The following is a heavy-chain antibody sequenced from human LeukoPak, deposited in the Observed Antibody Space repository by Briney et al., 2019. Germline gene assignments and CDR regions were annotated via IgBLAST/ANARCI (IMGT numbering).Heavy chain of an antibody. CDR3: AKDFTVRGVKFDY. CDR1: GFTFSSYA. D-gene: IGHD3-10*01. J-gene: IGHJ4*02. CDR2: ISGGGGVT. V-gene: IGHV3-23*01. Sequence: GGSLRLSCAASGFTFSSYAMNWVRQAPGKGLEWVSAISGGGGVTYYADSVKGRFTISRDNSKNTLYLQMNCLRAEDTAVYYCAKDFTVRGVKFDYWGQGTLVTVSS.